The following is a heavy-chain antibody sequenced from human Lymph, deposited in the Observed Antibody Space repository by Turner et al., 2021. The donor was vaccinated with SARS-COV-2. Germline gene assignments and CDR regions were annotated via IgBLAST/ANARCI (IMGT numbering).Heavy chain of an antibody. D-gene: IGHD3-9*01. CDR1: GYTFTRYD. CDR3: ARAAQLTVWFDP. V-gene: IGHV1-8*01. Sequence: QVQLVQSGAEEKKPGASVKVSCMASGYTFTRYDINWVRQATGQGLEWMGWMDPNSGNTGYAQKFQGRVTMTRNTSKSTAYMELSSLRAEDTAVYYCARAAQLTVWFDPWGQGTLVTVSS. CDR2: MDPNSGNT. J-gene: IGHJ5*02.